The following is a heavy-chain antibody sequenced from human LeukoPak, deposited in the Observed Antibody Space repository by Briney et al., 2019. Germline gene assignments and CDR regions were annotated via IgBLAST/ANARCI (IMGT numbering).Heavy chain of an antibody. CDR3: AKPDTAMAPYYYYGMDV. Sequence: GGSLRLSCAASGFTFSPYAMTWVRQAPGKGLEWVAVISYDGSNKYYADSVKGRFTISRDNSKNTLYLQMNSLRAEDTAVYYCAKPDTAMAPYYYYGMDVWGQGTTVTVSS. V-gene: IGHV3-30*18. D-gene: IGHD5-18*01. J-gene: IGHJ6*02. CDR1: GFTFSPYA. CDR2: ISYDGSNK.